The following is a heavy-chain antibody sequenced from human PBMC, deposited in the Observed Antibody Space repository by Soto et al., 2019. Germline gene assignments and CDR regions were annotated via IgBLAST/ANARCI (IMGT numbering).Heavy chain of an antibody. CDR3: AKGYYDILTGTPH. Sequence: PGGSLRLSCAASGFTFSNYAMSWVRQAPGKGLEWVSGISDSGGSTYYADSVKGRFTISRDNSKNTLYLQMNSLRAEDTAVYYCAKGYYDILTGTPHWGQGTLVTVSS. J-gene: IGHJ4*02. CDR1: GFTFSNYA. D-gene: IGHD3-9*01. V-gene: IGHV3-23*01. CDR2: ISDSGGST.